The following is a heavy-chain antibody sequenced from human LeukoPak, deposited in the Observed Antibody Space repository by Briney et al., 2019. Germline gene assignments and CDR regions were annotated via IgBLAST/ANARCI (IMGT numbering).Heavy chain of an antibody. D-gene: IGHD3-3*01. V-gene: IGHV3-23*01. J-gene: IGHJ4*02. CDR2: ITGAGSST. CDR1: GFTFKCFG. Sequence: GGSLRLSCAASGFTFKCFGMTGVRQVPGKGLEWVSSITGAGSSTKYADSVNGRFTISRDNSKNTVSLQMTGLRAEDTAVYYWARKVGVAIDLDYWGQGTLVTVSS. CDR3: ARKVGVAIDLDY.